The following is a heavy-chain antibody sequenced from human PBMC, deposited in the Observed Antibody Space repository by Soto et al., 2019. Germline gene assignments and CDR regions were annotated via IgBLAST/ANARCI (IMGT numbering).Heavy chain of an antibody. CDR3: ARSTYYYDSSGYYCYDY. CDR1: GYTFTSYY. J-gene: IGHJ4*02. Sequence: ASVKVSCKASGYTFTSYYMHWVRQAPGQGLEWMGIINPSGGSTSYAQKFQGRVTMTRDTSTSTVYMELSSLRSEDTAVYYCARSTYYYDSSGYYCYDYWGQGTLVTVSS. D-gene: IGHD3-22*01. CDR2: INPSGGST. V-gene: IGHV1-46*01.